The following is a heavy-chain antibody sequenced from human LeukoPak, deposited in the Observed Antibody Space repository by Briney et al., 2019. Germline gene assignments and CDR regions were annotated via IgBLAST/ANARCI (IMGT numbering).Heavy chain of an antibody. CDR2: IGSGGTT. CDR3: AKRLTPSGSAPFDN. D-gene: IGHD3-10*01. CDR1: GFTLSSQA. Sequence: GGSLRLSCAASGFTLSSQAMSWVRQAPGKGLEWVSTIGSGGTTFYPDSVKGRFTISRDNSKNTLYLQMNSLRAEDTALYYCAKRLTPSGSAPFDNWGQGTLVTVSS. V-gene: IGHV3-23*01. J-gene: IGHJ4*02.